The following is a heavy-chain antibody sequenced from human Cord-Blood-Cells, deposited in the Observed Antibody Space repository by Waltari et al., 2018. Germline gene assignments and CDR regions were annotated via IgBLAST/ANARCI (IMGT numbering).Heavy chain of an antibody. D-gene: IGHD7-27*01. J-gene: IGHJ4*02. CDR2: IIPIFGTA. CDR3: ARGPANWGSRKPYYFDY. V-gene: IGHV1-69*01. Sequence: QVQLVQSGAEVKKPGSSVKVSCRASGGTFSSHATSWVRQPPGPGLEWMGGIIPIFGTANYAQKFQGRVTITADESTSTAYMELSSLRSEDTAVYYCARGPANWGSRKPYYFDYWGQGTLVTVSS. CDR1: GGTFSSHA.